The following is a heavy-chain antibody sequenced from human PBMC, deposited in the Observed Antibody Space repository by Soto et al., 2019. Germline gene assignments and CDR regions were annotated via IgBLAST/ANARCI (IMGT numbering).Heavy chain of an antibody. Sequence: QVQLVDSGGGVVQPGRSLRLSCAASGFTFSSYAMHWVRQAPGKGLEWVADISYDGSNTYYADSVKGRFTISRDNSKNTLYLQMNSLRIGGTAVYYFARVGGGGNYYSDCWGQGTLVTVSS. V-gene: IGHV3-30-3*01. J-gene: IGHJ4*02. D-gene: IGHD2-21*01. CDR1: GFTFSSYA. CDR3: ARVGGGGNYYSDC. CDR2: ISYDGSNT.